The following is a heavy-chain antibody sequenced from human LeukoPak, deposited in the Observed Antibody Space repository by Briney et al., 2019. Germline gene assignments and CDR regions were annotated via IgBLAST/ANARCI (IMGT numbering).Heavy chain of an antibody. Sequence: SETLSLTCTVSGGSISSYYWSRIRQPPGKGLEWIGYIYYSGSTNYNPSLKSRVTISVDTSKNQFSLKLSSVTAADTAVYYCARQGGVYCSGGSCLAFDYWGQGNLVTVSS. CDR3: ARQGGVYCSGGSCLAFDY. D-gene: IGHD2-15*01. J-gene: IGHJ4*02. CDR2: IYYSGST. CDR1: GGSISSYY. V-gene: IGHV4-59*08.